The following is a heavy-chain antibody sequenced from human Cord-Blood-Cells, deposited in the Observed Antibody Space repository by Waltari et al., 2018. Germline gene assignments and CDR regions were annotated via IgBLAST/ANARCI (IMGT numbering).Heavy chain of an antibody. D-gene: IGHD5-18*01. CDR2: INHSGST. Sequence: QVQLQQWGAGLLKPSETLSLTCAVYGGSFSGYYWSWIRQPPGKGLEWIGEINHSGSTNYNPSLKSRVTISVDTSKNQFSLKLSFVTAADTAVYYCARGHSPSLGYSYGYRFDYWGQGTLVTVSS. CDR1: GGSFSGYY. J-gene: IGHJ4*02. CDR3: ARGHSPSLGYSYGYRFDY. V-gene: IGHV4-34*01.